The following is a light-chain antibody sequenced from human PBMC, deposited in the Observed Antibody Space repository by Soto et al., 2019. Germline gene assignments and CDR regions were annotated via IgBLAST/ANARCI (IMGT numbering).Light chain of an antibody. CDR1: SRDVGGYNY. CDR3: SSYAGSNNFGV. J-gene: IGLJ1*01. Sequence: QSVLTQPPSPSGSPGQSVTISCTGTSRDVGGYNYVSWYQQHPGKAPKLMIYEVSKRPSGVPDRFSGSKSGNTASLTVSGLQAEDEADYYCSSYAGSNNFGVFGTGTKVTVL. V-gene: IGLV2-8*01. CDR2: EVS.